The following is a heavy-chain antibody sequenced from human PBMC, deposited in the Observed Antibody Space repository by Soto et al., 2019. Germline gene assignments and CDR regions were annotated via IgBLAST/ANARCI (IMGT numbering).Heavy chain of an antibody. CDR1: GFTFSSYW. J-gene: IGHJ6*02. CDR2: INSNGRST. Sequence: GQLVESGGGLVQPGGSLRLSCAASGFTFSSYWMHWDRQAPGKGLVWVARINSNGRSTSYADSVKGRFTISRDNAKNTLYMQKNSLRAEDTAVYYCARGEYYDILAGYYYYYYGMDVWGQGTTVTVSS. D-gene: IGHD3-9*01. CDR3: ARGEYYDILAGYYYYYYGMDV. V-gene: IGHV3-74*01.